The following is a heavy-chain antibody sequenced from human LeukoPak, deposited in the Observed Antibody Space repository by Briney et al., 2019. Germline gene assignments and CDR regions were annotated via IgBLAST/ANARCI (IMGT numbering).Heavy chain of an antibody. J-gene: IGHJ4*02. Sequence: GGSLRLSCAASGFTVSSNYMSWVRQAPGKGLEWVSVIYSGGSTYYADSVKGRFTISRDNSKNTLYLQVNSLRAEDTAVYYCARTHSSSWYYFDYWGQGTLVTVSS. CDR2: IYSGGST. CDR3: ARTHSSSWYYFDY. V-gene: IGHV3-66*02. D-gene: IGHD6-13*01. CDR1: GFTVSSNY.